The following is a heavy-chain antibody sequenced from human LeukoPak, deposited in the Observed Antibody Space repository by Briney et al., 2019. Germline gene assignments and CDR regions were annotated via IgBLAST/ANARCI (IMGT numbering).Heavy chain of an antibody. CDR3: ARGVLASGGLFDY. V-gene: IGHV6-1*01. Sequence: SQTLSLTCAISGDSVSSNSAAWNWLRQSPSRGLEWLGRTYYRSKWYNDYAVSVKSRITINPDTSKNQFSLQLNSVTPEDTAMYYCARGVLASGGLFDYWGQGTLVTVSS. CDR1: GDSVSSNSAA. CDR2: TYYRSKWYN. J-gene: IGHJ4*02. D-gene: IGHD3-3*02.